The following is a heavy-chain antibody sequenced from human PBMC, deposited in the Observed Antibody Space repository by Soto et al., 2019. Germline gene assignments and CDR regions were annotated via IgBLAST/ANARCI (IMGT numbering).Heavy chain of an antibody. CDR2: ISGSGGTK. CDR1: GFIFSSYG. J-gene: IGHJ4*02. CDR3: AKDTRIRLGDLSFDAFDS. Sequence: EVHLLESGGGLVQPGGSLRLSCAASGFIFSSYGMSWVRQAPGKGLAWVSGISGSGGTKYYADSVKGRFTISRDNSKNTLYLQMNSLRGEDTAVYYCAKDTRIRLGDLSFDAFDSWGQGTLVTVSS. D-gene: IGHD3-16*02. V-gene: IGHV3-23*01.